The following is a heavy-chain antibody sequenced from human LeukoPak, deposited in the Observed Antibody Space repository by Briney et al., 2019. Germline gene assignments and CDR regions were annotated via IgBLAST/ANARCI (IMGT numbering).Heavy chain of an antibody. CDR2: IYPGDPDT. CDR1: GYSFTSYW. D-gene: IGHD3-10*01. J-gene: IGHJ4*02. CDR3: ARHVEDYGSGSYYSDY. V-gene: IGHV5-51*01. Sequence: GESLKISCKGSGYSFTSYWIGWVRQMPGKGLEWMGIIYPGDPDTRYSPSFQGQVTISADKSISTAYLQWSSLKASDTAMYYCARHVEDYGSGSYYSDYWGQGTLVTVSS.